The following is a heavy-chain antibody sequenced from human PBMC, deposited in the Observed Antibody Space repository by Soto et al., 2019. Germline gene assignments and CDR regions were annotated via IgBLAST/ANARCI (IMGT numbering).Heavy chain of an antibody. D-gene: IGHD3-9*01. CDR2: IYWDDDK. CDR3: AHRRDEILTGYYKWWWFDP. CDR1: GFSLSTSGVG. J-gene: IGHJ5*02. V-gene: IGHV2-5*02. Sequence: QITLKESGPTLVKPTQTLTLTCTFSGFSLSTSGVGVGWIRQPPGKALEWLALIYWDDDKRYSPSLKSRLTITKDTSKNQVVLTMTNMDPVDTATYYCAHRRDEILTGYYKWWWFDPWGQGTLVTVSS.